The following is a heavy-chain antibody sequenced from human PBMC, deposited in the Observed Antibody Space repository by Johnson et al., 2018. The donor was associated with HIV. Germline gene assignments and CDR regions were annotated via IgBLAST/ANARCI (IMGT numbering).Heavy chain of an antibody. CDR3: ARVAVSTAAGGVPLDI. D-gene: IGHD2-2*01. V-gene: IGHV3-30*03. CDR1: GFTFSSYG. Sequence: QVLLVESGGGVVQPGRSLRLSCAASGFTFSSYGMHWVRQAPGKGLEWVAVISYDGSNKYYADSVRGRFIISRDNSKNTLYLQMNSLRAEDTALYFCARVAVSTAAGGVPLDIWGPGTMVTVSA. CDR2: ISYDGSNK. J-gene: IGHJ3*02.